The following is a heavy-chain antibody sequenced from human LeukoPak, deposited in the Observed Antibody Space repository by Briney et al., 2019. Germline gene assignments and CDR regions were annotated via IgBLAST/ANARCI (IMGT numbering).Heavy chain of an antibody. CDR3: AKDGRYFDWLLPQTAYYFDY. J-gene: IGHJ4*02. CDR1: GFTFSSYG. V-gene: IGHV3-33*06. Sequence: GRSLRLSYAASGFTFSSYGMHWVRQAPGKGLEWVAVIWYDGSNKYYADSVKGRFTISRDNSKNTLYLQMNSLRAEDTAVYYCAKDGRYFDWLLPQTAYYFDYWGQGTLVTVSS. CDR2: IWYDGSNK. D-gene: IGHD3-9*01.